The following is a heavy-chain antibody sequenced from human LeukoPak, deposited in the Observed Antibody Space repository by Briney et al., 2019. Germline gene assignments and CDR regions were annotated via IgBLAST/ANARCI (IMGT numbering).Heavy chain of an antibody. CDR1: GFTFSNYA. V-gene: IGHV3-23*01. J-gene: IGHJ4*02. Sequence: GGSLRLSRAASGFTFSNYAMTWVRQAPGKGLEWVSTIVGSGATTYYADSVKGRFTISRDNSKNTLYLQMNSLRAEDTAVYYCAKGYYDSSGYYFDDWGQGTLVTVSS. CDR3: AKGYYDSSGYYFDD. D-gene: IGHD3-22*01. CDR2: IVGSGATT.